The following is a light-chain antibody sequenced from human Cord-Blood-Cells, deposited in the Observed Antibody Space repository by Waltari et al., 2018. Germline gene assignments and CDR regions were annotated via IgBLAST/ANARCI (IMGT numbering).Light chain of an antibody. CDR2: EVS. J-gene: IGLJ1*01. CDR1: SSDVGGSNY. Sequence: QSALTQPASVSGSPAQSITISCTGTSSDVGGSNYVSWYQQHPGKAPKLMIYEVSNRPSGVSNRFSGSKSGNTASLTISGLQAEDEADYYCSSYTSSSTLVFGTGTKVTVL. V-gene: IGLV2-14*01. CDR3: SSYTSSSTLV.